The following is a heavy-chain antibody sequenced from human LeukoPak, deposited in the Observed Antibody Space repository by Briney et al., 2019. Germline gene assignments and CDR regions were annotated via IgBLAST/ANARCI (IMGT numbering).Heavy chain of an antibody. CDR3: ARDSKEQLWFYYYYYMDV. Sequence: PGGSLRLSCAASGFTFDDYGMSWVRQAPGKGLEWVSGINWNGGSTGYADSVKGRFTISRDNAKNSLYLQMNSLRAEDTALYYCARDSKEQLWFYYYYYMDVWGKGTTVTVSS. D-gene: IGHD5-18*01. V-gene: IGHV3-20*04. CDR1: GFTFDDYG. CDR2: INWNGGST. J-gene: IGHJ6*03.